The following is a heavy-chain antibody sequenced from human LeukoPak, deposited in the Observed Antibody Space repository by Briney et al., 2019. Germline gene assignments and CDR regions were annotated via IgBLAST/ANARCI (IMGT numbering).Heavy chain of an antibody. V-gene: IGHV3-30-3*01. D-gene: IGHD5-24*01. Sequence: GRSLRLSCAASGFTFSSYAMHWVRQAPGKGLEWVAVISYDGSNKYYADSVKGRFTISRDNSKNTLYLQMNSLRAEDTAVYYCVTTPRDGYNYAFDYWGQGTLVTVSS. J-gene: IGHJ4*02. CDR2: ISYDGSNK. CDR3: VTTPRDGYNYAFDY. CDR1: GFTFSSYA.